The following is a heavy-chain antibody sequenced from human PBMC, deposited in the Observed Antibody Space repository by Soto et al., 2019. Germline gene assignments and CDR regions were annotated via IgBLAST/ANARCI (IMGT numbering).Heavy chain of an antibody. Sequence: QVQVVESGGGVVQPGRSLRLSCAVSGVTVSDYPLHWVRQAPGMGLEWVAVMFRDENNKRYADSVKGRFTISRDNSKNTLYLQMDRLRPDDTAVYYCAKSTAHWGQGTLLTVSS. J-gene: IGHJ4*02. CDR1: GVTVSDYP. CDR3: AKSTAH. V-gene: IGHV3-30-3*02. CDR2: MFRDENNK.